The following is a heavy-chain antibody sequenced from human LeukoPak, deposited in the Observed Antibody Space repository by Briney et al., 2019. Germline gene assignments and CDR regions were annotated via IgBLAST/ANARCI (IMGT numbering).Heavy chain of an antibody. CDR1: GYTFTNYY. V-gene: IGHV1-46*01. D-gene: IGHD2-2*01. CDR2: IDPSGGDT. Sequence: ASVKVSCKASGYTFTNYYMQWVRQAPGRGLEWMGIIDPSGGDTRYAQTFQGRVTLTMDTSTSTVYMQVSSLRSEDTAVYYCAKVREYCATTSCYAPFDSWGQGTLVTVSS. J-gene: IGHJ4*02. CDR3: AKVREYCATTSCYAPFDS.